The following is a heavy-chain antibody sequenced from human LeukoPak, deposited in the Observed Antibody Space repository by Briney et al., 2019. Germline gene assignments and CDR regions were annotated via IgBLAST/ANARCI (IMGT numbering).Heavy chain of an antibody. CDR3: ARSSGYYGYFDY. D-gene: IGHD3-22*01. Sequence: GASLQISCKGSGYTFTRYCIAWVRQMPGKGLEWMGIIYPGDSDTRYSPSFQGQVTIPADKSISAAYLQWSSLKASDTAMYYCARSSGYYGYFDYWGQGTLVTVSS. J-gene: IGHJ4*02. CDR1: GYTFTRYC. V-gene: IGHV5-51*01. CDR2: IYPGDSDT.